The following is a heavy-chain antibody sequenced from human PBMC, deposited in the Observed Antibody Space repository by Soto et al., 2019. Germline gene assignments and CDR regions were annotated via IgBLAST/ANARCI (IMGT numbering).Heavy chain of an antibody. D-gene: IGHD2-2*01. V-gene: IGHV3-30*14. CDR3: ATSIHEHGYCSSTSCESYYYYGMDV. J-gene: IGHJ6*02. Sequence: QVQLVESGGGVVQPGRSLRLSCAASGFTFSSYAMHWVRQAPGKVLEWVAVISYDGSNKYYADSVKGRFTISRDNSKNTLDIQMNSLRAADKAVYYCATSIHEHGYCSSTSCESYYYYGMDVWGQGTTVTVSS. CDR2: ISYDGSNK. CDR1: GFTFSSYA.